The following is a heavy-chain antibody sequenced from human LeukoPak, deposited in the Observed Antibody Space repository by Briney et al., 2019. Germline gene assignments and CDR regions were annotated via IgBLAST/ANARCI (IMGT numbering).Heavy chain of an antibody. CDR1: GGSISDYY. V-gene: IGHV4-59*12. Sequence: SETLSLTCNVSGGSISDYYWSWVRQPPGKGLEWIGYISYSGNINYNPSLKSRVTNSVDTSTNQFSLNLTSVTAADTAVYYCAREQYYGSGSFYNWFDPWGQGTLVTVSS. J-gene: IGHJ5*02. CDR3: AREQYYGSGSFYNWFDP. CDR2: ISYSGNI. D-gene: IGHD3-10*01.